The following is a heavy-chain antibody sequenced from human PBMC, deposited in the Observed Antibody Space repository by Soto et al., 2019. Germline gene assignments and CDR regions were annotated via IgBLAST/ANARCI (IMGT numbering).Heavy chain of an antibody. CDR1: GFTFSTYN. V-gene: IGHV3-21*01. CDR2: ISSRSTSI. CDR3: ARVRDAFGMDV. J-gene: IGHJ6*02. Sequence: VQLVESGGGLVNPGESLRLSCVGSGFTFSTYNMNWVRQAPGKGLEWVSSISSRSTSIDYADSVKGRFTISRNNAKNSLSLQMNSLRAEDTAVYYCARVRDAFGMDVWGQGTTVDVSS. D-gene: IGHD2-2*01.